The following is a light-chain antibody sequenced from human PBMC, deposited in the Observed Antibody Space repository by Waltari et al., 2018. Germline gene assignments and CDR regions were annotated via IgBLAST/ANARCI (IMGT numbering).Light chain of an antibody. CDR2: WAS. Sequence: DIVMTQSPDSLAVSLGERATINCKSSQSVLYSSANKSYLNWYQQKPGQPPKLLIYWASTRESGVPDRSSGAGSGTDFTLTSSSLQSEDVAVYYWQQYYSTPLTFGGGTKVEIK. CDR3: QQYYSTPLT. J-gene: IGKJ4*02. V-gene: IGKV4-1*01. CDR1: QSVLYSSANKSY.